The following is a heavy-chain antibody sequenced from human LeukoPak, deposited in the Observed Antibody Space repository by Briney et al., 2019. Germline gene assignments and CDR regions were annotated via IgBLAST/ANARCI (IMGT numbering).Heavy chain of an antibody. CDR1: GFTFRRHA. V-gene: IGHV3-23*01. D-gene: IGHD6-13*01. J-gene: IGHJ4*02. Sequence: PGGSLRLSCAAFGFTFRRHAMSWVRQAPGKGLEWVSSDSDSGGGGGASKYADSVRGRFTISRDNAKNSLYLQMNSLRAEDTAVYYCARSPPNRSSWRKTARGYFDYWGQGTLVTVSS. CDR2: DSDSGGGGGAS. CDR3: ARSPPNRSSWRKTARGYFDY.